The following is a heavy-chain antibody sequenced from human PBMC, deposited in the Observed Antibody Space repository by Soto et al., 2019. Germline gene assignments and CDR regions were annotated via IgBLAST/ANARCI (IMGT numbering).Heavy chain of an antibody. CDR3: AKDLYCGGWYNYFDP. V-gene: IGHV3-30*18. CDR1: GFSFSDCG. Sequence: GGSLRLSCVVSGFSFSDCGMHWVRQAPGKGPEWVAMLSHAGDNEYYLDSVKGRFTISRDTSQNTLFLQMNSLRPDDTAVYYYAKDLYCGGWYNYFDPWGPGTLVTVSS. J-gene: IGHJ5*02. CDR2: LSHAGDNE. D-gene: IGHD6-19*01.